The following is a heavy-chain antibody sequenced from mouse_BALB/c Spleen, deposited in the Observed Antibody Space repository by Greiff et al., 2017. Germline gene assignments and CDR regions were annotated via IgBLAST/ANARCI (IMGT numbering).Heavy chain of an antibody. CDR3: ARGGYRYDGYYFDY. D-gene: IGHD2-14*01. V-gene: IGHV3-6*02. CDR2: ISYDGSN. J-gene: IGHJ2*01. Sequence: EVKLQESGPGLVKPSQSLSLTCSVTGYSITSGYYWNWIRQFPGNKLEWMGYISYDGSNNYNPSLKNRISITRDTSKNQFFLKLNSVTTEDTATYYCARGGYRYDGYYFDYWGQGTTLTVSS. CDR1: GYSITSGYY.